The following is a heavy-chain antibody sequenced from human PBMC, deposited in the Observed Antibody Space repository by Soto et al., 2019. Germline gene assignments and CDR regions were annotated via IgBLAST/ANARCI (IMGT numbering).Heavy chain of an antibody. CDR2: INTNTGDT. CDR3: ARWVGASNWFDP. Sequence: VASVKVSCKTSGYAFTGYHIHWVRQAPGQGLEWMGWINTNTGDTNYAQKFQGWVTMTRDTSINTAYVQLSRLTSDDTAVYYCARWVGASNWFDPWGQGTLVTVSS. CDR1: GYAFTGYH. V-gene: IGHV1-2*04. D-gene: IGHD1-26*01. J-gene: IGHJ5*02.